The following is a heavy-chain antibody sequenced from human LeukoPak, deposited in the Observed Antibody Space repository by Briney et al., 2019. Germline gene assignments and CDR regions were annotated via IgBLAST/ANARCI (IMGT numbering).Heavy chain of an antibody. Sequence: SVKVSCKASGDTFISYAISWVRQAPGQGLEWMGRIIPIFGIANYAQKFQGRVTITADKSTSTAYMELSSLRSEDTAVYYCARDGLGNYGMDVWGQGTTVTVSS. J-gene: IGHJ6*02. CDR2: IIPIFGIA. CDR3: ARDGLGNYGMDV. D-gene: IGHD7-27*01. CDR1: GDTFISYA. V-gene: IGHV1-69*04.